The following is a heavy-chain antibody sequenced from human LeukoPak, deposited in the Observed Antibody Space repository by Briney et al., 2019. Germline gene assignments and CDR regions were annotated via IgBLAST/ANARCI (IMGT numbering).Heavy chain of an antibody. J-gene: IGHJ6*03. D-gene: IGHD4-17*01. CDR1: GFSFSNYA. CDR3: AKDYVYGDSYYYYYMDV. Sequence: PGGSLRLSCAASGFSFSNYAMSWVRQAPGKGLEWVSTITGFGGSTYYADSVKGRFTISRDNSKNTLYLQMNSLRAEDTAVYYCAKDYVYGDSYYYYYMDVWGKGTTDIVSS. CDR2: ITGFGGST. V-gene: IGHV3-23*01.